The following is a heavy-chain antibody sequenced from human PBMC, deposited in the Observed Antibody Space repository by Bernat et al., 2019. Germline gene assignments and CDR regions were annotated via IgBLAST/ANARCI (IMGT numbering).Heavy chain of an antibody. CDR3: ARDSKYQLLKARYYYYMDV. D-gene: IGHD2-2*01. V-gene: IGHV3-30*01. CDR1: GFTFSSYA. Sequence: QVQLVESGGGVVQPGRSLRLSCAASGFTFSSYAMHWVRQAPGKGLEWVAVISYDGSNKYYADSVKGRFTISRDNSKNTLYLQMNSLRAEDTAVYYCARDSKYQLLKARYYYYMDVWGKGTTVTVSS. CDR2: ISYDGSNK. J-gene: IGHJ6*03.